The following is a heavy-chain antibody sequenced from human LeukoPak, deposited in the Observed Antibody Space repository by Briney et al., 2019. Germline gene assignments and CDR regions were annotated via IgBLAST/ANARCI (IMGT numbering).Heavy chain of an antibody. J-gene: IGHJ4*02. D-gene: IGHD3-10*01. CDR3: ARGLVYYGSGPESYFDY. V-gene: IGHV4-4*07. CDR2: IYTSGST. CDR1: GGSISSYY. Sequence: PSETLSLTCTVYGGSISSYYWSWIRQPAGKGLEWIGRIYTSGSTNYNPSLKSRVPMSVDTSKNQLSLKLSSVTAADTAVYYCARGLVYYGSGPESYFDYWGQGTLVTVSS.